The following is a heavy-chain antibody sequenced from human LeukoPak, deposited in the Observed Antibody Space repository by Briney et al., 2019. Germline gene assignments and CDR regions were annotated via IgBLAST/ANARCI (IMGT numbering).Heavy chain of an antibody. CDR1: GFTFSGSA. CDR3: TRRRSPQGYYYDSSGYSDAFDI. V-gene: IGHV3-73*01. Sequence: GGSLRLSCAASGFTFSGSAMHWVRQASGKGLEWVGRIRSKANSYATAYAASVKGRFTISRDDSKNTAYLQMNSLKTEDTAVYYCTRRRSPQGYYYDSSGYSDAFDIWGQGTMVTVSS. J-gene: IGHJ3*02. CDR2: IRSKANSYAT. D-gene: IGHD3-22*01.